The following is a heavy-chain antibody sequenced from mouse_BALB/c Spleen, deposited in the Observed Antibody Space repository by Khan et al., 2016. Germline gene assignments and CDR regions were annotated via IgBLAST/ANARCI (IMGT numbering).Heavy chain of an antibody. D-gene: IGHD1-1*01. J-gene: IGHJ3*01. CDR2: INPDSRTI. CDR3: ARAGYYGYLAY. V-gene: IGHV4-1*02. CDR1: GFDFSRYW. Sequence: EVTLLESGGGLVQPGGSLKLSCAASGFDFSRYWMSWVRQAPGKGLEWIGEINPDSRTINYAPSLKDKFLISRDNAKNTLYLQMSKVRSEDTALYYCARAGYYGYLAYWGQGTLVTVSA.